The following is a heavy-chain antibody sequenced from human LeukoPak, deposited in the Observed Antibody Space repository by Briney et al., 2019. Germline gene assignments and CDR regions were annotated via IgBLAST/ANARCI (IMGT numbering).Heavy chain of an antibody. D-gene: IGHD5-18*01. CDR3: ARGWIQLWLGLDV. CDR1: GYAFTGYY. Sequence: ASVKVSCKASGYAFTGYYIHWVRQAPGQGLEWMGIINPSGGSTSYAQKFQGRVTMTRDTSTSTVHMELSSLRSEDTAVYYCARGWIQLWLGLDVWGQGTTVTVSS. V-gene: IGHV1-46*01. CDR2: INPSGGST. J-gene: IGHJ6*02.